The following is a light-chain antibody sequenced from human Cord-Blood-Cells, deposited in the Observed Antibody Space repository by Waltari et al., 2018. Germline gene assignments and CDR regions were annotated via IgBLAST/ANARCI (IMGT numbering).Light chain of an antibody. Sequence: QSVLTQPPSASGTPGQRVTISCSGSSSNIGSNYVYWYQQLPGTDPKLLIYRNNRLPSGVPDRFSGSKSGTSASLAISGLRSEDEADYYCAAWDDSLSGWVFGGGTKLTVL. J-gene: IGLJ3*02. CDR2: RNN. CDR1: SSNIGSNY. V-gene: IGLV1-47*01. CDR3: AAWDDSLSGWV.